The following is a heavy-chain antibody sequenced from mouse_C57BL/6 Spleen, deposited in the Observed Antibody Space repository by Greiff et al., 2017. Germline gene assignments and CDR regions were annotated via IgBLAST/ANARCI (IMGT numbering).Heavy chain of an antibody. Sequence: VHVKQSGAELVRPGASVKLSCTASGFNIKDYYMHWVKQRPEQGLEWIGRIDPEDGDTEYAPKFQGKATMTADTSSNTAYLQLSSLTSEDTAVYYCTTGYYGSSFDYWGQGTTLTVSS. V-gene: IGHV14-1*01. CDR3: TTGYYGSSFDY. CDR1: GFNIKDYY. J-gene: IGHJ2*01. CDR2: IDPEDGDT. D-gene: IGHD1-1*01.